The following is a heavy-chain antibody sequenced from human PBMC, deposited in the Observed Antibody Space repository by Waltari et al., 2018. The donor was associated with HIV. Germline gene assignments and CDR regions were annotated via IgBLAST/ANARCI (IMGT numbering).Heavy chain of an antibody. Sequence: EVKLVESGGDWVQPGGSLGLSCAVSGSTFSSFAMNWVRQAPGKGLNWVSYISSSSSTIYYADSVKGRFTISRDNAKNSLYLQMNSLRAEDTAVYYCARGSHIAVACMDYWGQGTLVTVSS. D-gene: IGHD6-19*01. CDR2: ISSSSSTI. J-gene: IGHJ4*02. CDR3: ARGSHIAVACMDY. CDR1: GSTFSSFA. V-gene: IGHV3-48*04.